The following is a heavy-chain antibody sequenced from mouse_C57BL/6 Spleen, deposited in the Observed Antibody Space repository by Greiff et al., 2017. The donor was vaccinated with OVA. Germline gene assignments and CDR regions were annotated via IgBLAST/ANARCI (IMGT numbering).Heavy chain of an antibody. Sequence: EVQLQQSGPELVRPGASVKWSCTASGFNIKDANMNWVKQRPEQGREWIGGIDPEKGDTEYASKFQGKATITADTSSNTAYLQLSSLTSEDTAVYYCTTNLGLRGGDAMDYWGQGTSVTVSS. J-gene: IGHJ4*01. CDR3: TTNLGLRGGDAMDY. V-gene: IGHV14-4*01. CDR1: GFNIKDAN. D-gene: IGHD2-2*01. CDR2: IDPEKGDT.